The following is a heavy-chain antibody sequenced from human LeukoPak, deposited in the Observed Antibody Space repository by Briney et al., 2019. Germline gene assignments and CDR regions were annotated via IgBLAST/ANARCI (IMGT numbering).Heavy chain of an antibody. CDR3: ASSLMVRGVLQYFQH. J-gene: IGHJ1*01. CDR2: IIPIFGTA. Sequence: SVKVSCKASGYTFTSYYMHWVRQAPGQGLEWMGGIIPIFGTANYAQKFQGRVTITADESTSTAYMELSSLRSEDTAVYYCASSLMVRGVLQYFQHWGQGTLVTVSS. CDR1: GYTFTSYY. D-gene: IGHD3-10*01. V-gene: IGHV1-69*13.